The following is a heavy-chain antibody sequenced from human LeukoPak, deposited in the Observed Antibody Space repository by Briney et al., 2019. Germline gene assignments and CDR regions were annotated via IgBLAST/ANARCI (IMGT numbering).Heavy chain of an antibody. V-gene: IGHV1-18*01. CDR1: GYTFTSYG. Sequence: GASVKVSCKASGYTFTSYGISWVRQAPGQGLEWMGRISAYNGNTNYAQKLQGRVTMTTDTSTSTAYMELRSLRSDDTAVYYCARESDYYDSSGYYDYWGQGTLVTVSS. J-gene: IGHJ4*02. CDR3: ARESDYYDSSGYYDY. CDR2: ISAYNGNT. D-gene: IGHD3-22*01.